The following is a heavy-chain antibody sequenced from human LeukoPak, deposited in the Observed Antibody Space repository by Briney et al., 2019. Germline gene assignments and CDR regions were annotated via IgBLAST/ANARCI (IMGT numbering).Heavy chain of an antibody. CDR3: AREGATVTVY. J-gene: IGHJ4*02. CDR1: GGTFSSYT. Sequence: SVNLSCKASGGTFSSYTISWVRQAPGQGLEWMGSIIPILGIAHYAQNFQGRVTITADKSTSRAYMKLSSLRSEDTAVYYCAREGATVTVYWGQGTLVTVSS. V-gene: IGHV1-69*04. CDR2: IIPILGIA. D-gene: IGHD4-11*01.